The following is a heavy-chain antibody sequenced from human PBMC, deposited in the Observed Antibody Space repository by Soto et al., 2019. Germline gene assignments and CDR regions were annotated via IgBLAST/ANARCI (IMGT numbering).Heavy chain of an antibody. CDR2: INSDSDNI. D-gene: IGHD3-3*01. CDR1: GFTFSSYG. CDR3: ARLYYDYV. Sequence: PGGSLRLSCAASGFTFSSYGMHWVLQAPGKGLEWIAYINSDSDNIMYADSVKGRFTISRDNAKNSLFLQMNSLTDEDTAVYYCARLYYDYVWGQGTTVTVSS. V-gene: IGHV3-48*02. J-gene: IGHJ6*02.